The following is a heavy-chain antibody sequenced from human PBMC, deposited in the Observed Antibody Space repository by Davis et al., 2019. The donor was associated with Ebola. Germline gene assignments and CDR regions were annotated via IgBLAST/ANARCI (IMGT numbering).Heavy chain of an antibody. V-gene: IGHV3-23*01. CDR3: ARDTRLDY. Sequence: GESLKISCAASGFTFSNFALSWVRQAPGNGLQWVSLISVGGGEIFYADSVKGRFTISRDDSKNTLDLQMNSLRAEDTAVYYCARDTRLDYWGQGTLVTVSS. CDR2: ISVGGGEI. CDR1: GFTFSNFA. J-gene: IGHJ4*02.